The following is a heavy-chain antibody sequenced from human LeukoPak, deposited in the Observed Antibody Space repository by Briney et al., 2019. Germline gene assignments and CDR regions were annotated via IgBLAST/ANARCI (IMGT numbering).Heavy chain of an antibody. Sequence: SETLSLTCTVSGGSISSYYWSWIRQPPGKGLEWIGYIYYSGSTNYNPPLKSRVTISVDTSKNQFSLKLSSVTAADTAVYYCARVDSSNWYEYRGYFDYWGQGTLVTVSS. CDR2: IYYSGST. CDR3: ARVDSSNWYEYRGYFDY. D-gene: IGHD6-13*01. CDR1: GGSISSYY. J-gene: IGHJ4*02. V-gene: IGHV4-59*01.